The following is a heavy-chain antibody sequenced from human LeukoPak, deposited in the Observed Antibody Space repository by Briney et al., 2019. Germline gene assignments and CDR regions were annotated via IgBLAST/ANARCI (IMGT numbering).Heavy chain of an antibody. V-gene: IGHV3-30*02. CDR3: AKEKAWYSSSCFDY. Sequence: GGSLRLSCAASGFTFSSYGMHWVRQAPGKGLEWVAVIWYGGSNKYYADSVKGRFTISRDNSKNTLYLQMNSLRAEDTAVYYCAKEKAWYSSSCFDYWGQGTLVTVSS. CDR1: GFTFSSYG. D-gene: IGHD6-13*01. CDR2: IWYGGSNK. J-gene: IGHJ4*02.